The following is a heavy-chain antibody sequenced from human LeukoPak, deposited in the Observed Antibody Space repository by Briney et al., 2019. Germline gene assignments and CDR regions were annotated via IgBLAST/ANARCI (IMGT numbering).Heavy chain of an antibody. CDR3: ARADSSSWKD. CDR1: GGSISSYY. Sequence: SETLSLTCTVSGGSISSYYWSWIRQPPGKGLEWIGYIYYSGSTNYNPSLKSRVTISADTSKNQFSLKLSPVTAADTAVYYCARADSSSWKDWGQGILVTVSS. V-gene: IGHV4-59*01. CDR2: IYYSGST. D-gene: IGHD3-22*01. J-gene: IGHJ4*02.